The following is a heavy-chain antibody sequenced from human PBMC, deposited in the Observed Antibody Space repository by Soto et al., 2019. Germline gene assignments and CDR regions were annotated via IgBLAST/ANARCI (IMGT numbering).Heavy chain of an antibody. V-gene: IGHV1-8*01. J-gene: IGHJ5*02. CDR1: GYTFTSYD. Sequence: ASVKVSCKASGYTFTSYDINWVRQATGQGLEWMGWMNPNSGNTGYAQKFQGRVTMTRNTSISTAYMELSSLRSEDTAVYYCARDPCSGGSCYDSWFDPWGQGTLVTVSS. CDR2: MNPNSGNT. CDR3: ARDPCSGGSCYDSWFDP. D-gene: IGHD2-15*01.